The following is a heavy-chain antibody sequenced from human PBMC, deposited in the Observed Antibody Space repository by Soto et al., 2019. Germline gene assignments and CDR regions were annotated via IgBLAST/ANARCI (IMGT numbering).Heavy chain of an antibody. CDR2: INAGNGNT. CDR1: GYTFTSYA. V-gene: IGHV1-3*01. CDR3: AREKWGSGSRWLDP. D-gene: IGHD6-19*01. J-gene: IGHJ5*02. Sequence: ASVKVSCKASGYTFTSYAMHWVRQAPGQRLEWMGWINAGNGNTKYSQNFQGRVTINQGTSASTAYMELSSLTSEDTAVYYCAREKWGSGSRWLDPWGQGTLVTVSS.